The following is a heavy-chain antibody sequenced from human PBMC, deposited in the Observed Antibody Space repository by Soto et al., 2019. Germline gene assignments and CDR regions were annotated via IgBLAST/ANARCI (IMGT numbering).Heavy chain of an antibody. CDR3: AREPPYYYYDCSGYENWFDP. J-gene: IGHJ5*02. V-gene: IGHV1-18*01. D-gene: IGHD3-22*01. CDR2: ISAYNGNT. CDR1: GYTFTSYG. Sequence: QVQLVQSGAEVKKPGASVKVSCKASGYTFTSYGISWVRQAPGQGLEWMGWISAYNGNTNYAQKLQGRVTMTTDTSTSTAYMELRSLRSDDTAVYYCAREPPYYYYDCSGYENWFDPWGQGTLVTVSS.